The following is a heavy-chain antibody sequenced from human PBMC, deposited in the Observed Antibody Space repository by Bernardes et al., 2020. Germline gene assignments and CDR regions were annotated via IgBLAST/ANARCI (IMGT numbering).Heavy chain of an antibody. CDR3: AREPKYYYDSSDLFEDY. CDR1: GSTFSTYS. CDR2: ISSSSSSI. D-gene: IGHD3-22*01. V-gene: IGHV3-48*01. Sequence: GGSLRLSCVVSGSTFSTYSMNWVRQAPGKGLEWISYISSSSSSIFYADSVKGRFTISRDNAKNSLYLQMNSLRAEDTAVYYCAREPKYYYDSSDLFEDYWGQGALVTVSS. J-gene: IGHJ4*02.